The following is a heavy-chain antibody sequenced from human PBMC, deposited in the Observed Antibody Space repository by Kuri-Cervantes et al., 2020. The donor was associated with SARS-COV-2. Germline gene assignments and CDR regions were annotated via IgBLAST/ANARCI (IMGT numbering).Heavy chain of an antibody. D-gene: IGHD3-10*01. J-gene: IGHJ6*02. Sequence: GESLKISCAASGFTFSGHWIHWVRQAPGKGLVWVSRINPDGSYTNNADSVKGRFTISRDNSKNTLYLQMNSLRAEDTAVYYCARGFGELLGPGMDVWGQGTTVTVSS. CDR1: GFTFSGHW. CDR2: INPDGSYT. V-gene: IGHV3-74*01. CDR3: ARGFGELLGPGMDV.